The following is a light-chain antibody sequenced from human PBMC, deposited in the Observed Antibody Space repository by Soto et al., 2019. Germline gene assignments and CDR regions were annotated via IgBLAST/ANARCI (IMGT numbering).Light chain of an antibody. Sequence: QPVLTQPPSASGTPGQRVIISCCGSSSNIGSNYVYWYQQLPGTAPKLLIYRNNQRPSGVPDRFSGSKSGTSASLAISGLRSEDEADYYCAAWDDSLSGYVFGTGTKLTVL. CDR2: RNN. CDR3: AAWDDSLSGYV. CDR1: SSNIGSNY. V-gene: IGLV1-47*01. J-gene: IGLJ1*01.